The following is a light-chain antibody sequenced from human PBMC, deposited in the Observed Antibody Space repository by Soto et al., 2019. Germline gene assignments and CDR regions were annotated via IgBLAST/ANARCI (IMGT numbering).Light chain of an antibody. CDR3: SSYTTTSTLV. V-gene: IGLV2-14*01. CDR2: DVS. J-gene: IGLJ3*02. CDR1: SSDVGGYNY. Sequence: QSVLTQPASVSGSPGQSITISCTGTSSDVGGYNYVSWYQQHSGKAPKVMIYDVSNRPSGVSNRFSGSKSGNTASLTISGLQAEDEADYYCSSYTTTSTLVFGGGTKLTVL.